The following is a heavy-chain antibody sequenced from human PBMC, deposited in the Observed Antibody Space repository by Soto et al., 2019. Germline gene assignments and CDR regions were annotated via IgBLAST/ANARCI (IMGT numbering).Heavy chain of an antibody. J-gene: IGHJ6*02. V-gene: IGHV1-3*05. CDR2: INAGNGNT. D-gene: IGHD2-21*02. CDR1: GYTFTSYA. Sequence: QVQLVQSGAEEKKPGASVKVSCKASGYTFTSYAMHWVRQAPGQRLEWMGWINAGNGNTKYSQKFRGRVTITRDTSASTAYMELSSLRSEDTAVYYCASAYCGGDCSNYYYGMDVWGQGTTVTVSS. CDR3: ASAYCGGDCSNYYYGMDV.